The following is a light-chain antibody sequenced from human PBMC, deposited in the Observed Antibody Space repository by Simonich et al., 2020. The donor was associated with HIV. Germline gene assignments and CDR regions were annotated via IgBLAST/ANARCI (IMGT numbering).Light chain of an antibody. Sequence: DIQMTQSPSSVSASVGETVTINDRASQGISSWIAWYHQKPGKDPKLLIYAASSLQSGVPSRFSGSGSGTDFTLTISSLQPEDFATYYCQQANSFPYTFGQGTKLEIK. CDR3: QQANSFPYT. V-gene: IGKV1-12*01. J-gene: IGKJ2*01. CDR2: AAS. CDR1: QGISSW.